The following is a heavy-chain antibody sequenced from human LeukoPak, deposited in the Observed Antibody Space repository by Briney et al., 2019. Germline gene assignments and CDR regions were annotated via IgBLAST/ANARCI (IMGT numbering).Heavy chain of an antibody. J-gene: IGHJ4*02. CDR2: IYYSGST. Sequence: SETLSLICTVSGGSVSSGSYYWSWIRQPPGKGLEWIGYIYYSGSTNYNPSLKSRVTISVDTSKNQFSLKLSSVTAADTAVYYCARGGFVDTAMGLDYWGQGTLVTVSS. V-gene: IGHV4-61*01. D-gene: IGHD5-18*01. CDR1: GGSVSSGSYY. CDR3: ARGGFVDTAMGLDY.